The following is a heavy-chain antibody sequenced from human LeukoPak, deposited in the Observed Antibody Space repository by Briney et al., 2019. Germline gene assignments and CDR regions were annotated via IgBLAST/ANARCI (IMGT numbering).Heavy chain of an antibody. D-gene: IGHD3-10*01. J-gene: IGHJ4*02. V-gene: IGHV3-30*03. Sequence: GRSLRLSCAASGFSFSSYGMHWVRQASGKGLEWVAVISYDGSNKYYADSVKGRFTISRDNSKNTLYLQMNSLRAEDTGVYYCVRDRGWYHFDLWGQGTLVTVSS. CDR1: GFSFSSYG. CDR3: VRDRGWYHFDL. CDR2: ISYDGSNK.